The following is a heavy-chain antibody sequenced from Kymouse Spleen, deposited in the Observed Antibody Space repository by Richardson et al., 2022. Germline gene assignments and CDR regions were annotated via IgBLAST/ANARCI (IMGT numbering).Heavy chain of an antibody. CDR1: GFTFGDYA. Sequence: EVQLVESGGGLVKPGRSLRLSCTASGFTFGDYAMSWFRQAPGKGLEWVGFIRSKAYGGTTEYAASVKGRFTISRDDSKSIAYLQMNSLKTEDTAVYYCTRDPGLATVTTPFDYWGQGTLVTVSS. CDR2: IRSKAYGGTT. J-gene: IGHJ4*02. CDR3: TRDPGLATVTTPFDY. V-gene: IGHV3-49*05. D-gene: IGHD4-11,IGHD4-11*01.